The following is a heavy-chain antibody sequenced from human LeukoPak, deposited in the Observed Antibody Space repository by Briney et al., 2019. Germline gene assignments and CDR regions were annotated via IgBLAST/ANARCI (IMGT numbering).Heavy chain of an antibody. V-gene: IGHV4-39*07. D-gene: IGHD2-15*01. Sequence: SETLSLTCTVSGGSISSRSYSWGWIRQPPGKGLEWIGSIYLSGRNYYNPSLKSRVTISVDTSKNQFSLKVSSVTAADTAVYYCARDPLIYVGMDVWGKGSTVTISS. CDR3: ARDPLIYVGMDV. J-gene: IGHJ6*03. CDR1: GGSISSRSYS. CDR2: IYLSGRN.